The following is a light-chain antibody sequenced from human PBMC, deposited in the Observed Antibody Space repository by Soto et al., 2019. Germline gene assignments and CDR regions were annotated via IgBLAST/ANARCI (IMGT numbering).Light chain of an antibody. V-gene: IGKV3-15*01. J-gene: IGKJ1*01. CDR1: QSVSSN. CDR3: QQYNKWPRT. Sequence: IAMSQSTATLPASPAARATLSCMASQSVSSNLAWYQQKPGQAPRLLIYGASTRATGIPARFRGSGSGTEFTLTISSLQSEDFAVYYCQQYNKWPRTFGQGTKVDI. CDR2: GAS.